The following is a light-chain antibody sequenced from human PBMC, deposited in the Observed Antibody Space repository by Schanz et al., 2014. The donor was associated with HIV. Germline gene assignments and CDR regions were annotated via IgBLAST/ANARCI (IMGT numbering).Light chain of an antibody. Sequence: QPVLTQPPSASGTPGQRVTMSCSASSSNIATNAVNWYQQLPGTAPKLLIYATYNRPSGIPDRFSGSSSGTSASLAISGLRPDDEADYYCATWDDSLNNWVFGGGTKLTVL. V-gene: IGLV1-44*01. J-gene: IGLJ3*02. CDR1: SSNIATNA. CDR3: ATWDDSLNNWV. CDR2: ATY.